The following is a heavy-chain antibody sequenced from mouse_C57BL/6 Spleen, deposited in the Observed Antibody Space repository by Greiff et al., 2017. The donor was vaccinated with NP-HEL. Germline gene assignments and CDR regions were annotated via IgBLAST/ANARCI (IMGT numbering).Heavy chain of an antibody. CDR1: GYAFSSSW. D-gene: IGHD2-12*01. CDR3: ARTDSYYWYFDV. V-gene: IGHV1-82*01. Sequence: VQLHQSGPELVKPGASVKISCKASGYAFSSSWMNWVKQRPGKGLEWIGRIYPGDGDTNYNGKFKGKATLTADKSSSTAYMQLSSLTSEDSAVYFCARTDSYYWYFDVWGTGTTVTVSS. CDR2: IYPGDGDT. J-gene: IGHJ1*03.